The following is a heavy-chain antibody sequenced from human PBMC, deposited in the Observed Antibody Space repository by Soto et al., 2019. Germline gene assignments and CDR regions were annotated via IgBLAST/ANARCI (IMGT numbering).Heavy chain of an antibody. Sequence: SETLSLTSTVSGDSISEYYWSWIRQPPGKGLEWIGYIYYSGSTNSNNPSLKSRVAISVDTSKNEFSLKLSSVTAADTAVYYCARHSSGTSFDPWGQGTLVTVSS. CDR3: ARHSSGTSFDP. V-gene: IGHV4-59*08. J-gene: IGHJ5*02. CDR1: GDSISEYY. CDR2: IYYSGST. D-gene: IGHD3-10*01.